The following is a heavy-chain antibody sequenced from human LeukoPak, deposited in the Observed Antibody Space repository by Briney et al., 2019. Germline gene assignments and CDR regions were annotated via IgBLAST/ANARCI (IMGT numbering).Heavy chain of an antibody. Sequence: GGSLRLSCAASGFTFSSYWMHWVRQAPGKGLVWVSRINPDGSTTTYADSVKGRFTISRDNAKNTLYLQMNSLRAEDTAVYYCARLGQQPDHWYFDLWGRGTLVTVSS. CDR3: ARLGQQPDHWYFDL. J-gene: IGHJ2*01. V-gene: IGHV3-74*01. CDR2: INPDGSTT. D-gene: IGHD1-14*01. CDR1: GFTFSSYW.